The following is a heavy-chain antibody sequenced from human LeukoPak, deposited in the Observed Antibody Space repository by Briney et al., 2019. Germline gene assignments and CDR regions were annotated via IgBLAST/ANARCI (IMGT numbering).Heavy chain of an antibody. Sequence: PGGSLRLSCAASGFTFRDYWIDWVRQAPGKGLEWVANINKDGSERHFLDSVKGRFTISRDNAKNSLYLQMNSLRAEDTAVYYCARARIAATGTGFDYWGQGTLVTVSS. D-gene: IGHD6-13*01. CDR2: INKDGSER. J-gene: IGHJ4*02. V-gene: IGHV3-7*01. CDR3: ARARIAATGTGFDY. CDR1: GFTFRDYW.